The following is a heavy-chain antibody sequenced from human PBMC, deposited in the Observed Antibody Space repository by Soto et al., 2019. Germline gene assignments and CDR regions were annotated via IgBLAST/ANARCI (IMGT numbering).Heavy chain of an antibody. V-gene: IGHV3-48*02. J-gene: IGHJ6*02. Sequence: EVQLVESGGGLVQPGGSLRLSCAASGFTFSSYSMNWVRQAPGKGLEWVSYISSSSSTIYYADSVKGRFTISRDNAKNSLYPQMNSLRDEDTAVYYCASSSYSSSWYSHYYYYGMDVWGQGTTVTVSS. CDR2: ISSSSSTI. CDR1: GFTFSSYS. D-gene: IGHD6-13*01. CDR3: ASSSYSSSWYSHYYYYGMDV.